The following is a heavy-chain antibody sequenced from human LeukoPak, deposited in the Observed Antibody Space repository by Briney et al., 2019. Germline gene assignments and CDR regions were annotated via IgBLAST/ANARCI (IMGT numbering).Heavy chain of an antibody. CDR2: ITTSSITI. J-gene: IGHJ4*02. CDR1: GFTFSDYS. CDR3: ARGQYCTSTGCYGPFDY. V-gene: IGHV3-48*04. Sequence: GGSLRLSCAASGFTFSDYSMNWVRQAPGKGLEWVSYITTSSITIYYADSVKGRFTISRDNAKNSLYLQLNSLRAEDTAVYYCARGQYCTSTGCYGPFDYWGQGTLVTVSS. D-gene: IGHD2-2*01.